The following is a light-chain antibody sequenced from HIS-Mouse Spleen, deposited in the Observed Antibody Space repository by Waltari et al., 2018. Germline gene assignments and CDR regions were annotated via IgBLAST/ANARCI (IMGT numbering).Light chain of an antibody. Sequence: QAALTQPSSLSASPGASASPTCPLRSGINVGTYRIYWYQTNPGSPPQYLLRYKSDSDKQQGSGVPSRFSGSKDASANAGILLISGLQSEDEADYYCMIWHSSAWVFGGGTKLTVL. V-gene: IGLV5-45*03. CDR2: YKSDSDK. CDR3: MIWHSSAWV. J-gene: IGLJ3*02. CDR1: SGINVGTYR.